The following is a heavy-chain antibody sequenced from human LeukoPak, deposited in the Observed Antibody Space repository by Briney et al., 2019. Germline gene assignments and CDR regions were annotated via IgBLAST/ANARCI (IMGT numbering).Heavy chain of an antibody. CDR2: MSYRGNT. Sequence: SETLSLTCTVSGGSISSDTYYWAWIRQPPGKGLEWIGSMSYRGNTYYNPSLKSRVTMSGDTSKNHLSLRLSSVSAADTAVYYCARHFDLYYGMDVWGQGTTVTVSS. J-gene: IGHJ6*02. CDR1: GGSISSDTYY. V-gene: IGHV4-39*01. D-gene: IGHD3-9*01. CDR3: ARHFDLYYGMDV.